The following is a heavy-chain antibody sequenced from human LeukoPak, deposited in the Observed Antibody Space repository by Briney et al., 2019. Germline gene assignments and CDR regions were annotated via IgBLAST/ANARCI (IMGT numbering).Heavy chain of an antibody. J-gene: IGHJ5*02. CDR1: GGSVSSGRHY. D-gene: IGHD5-12*01. Sequence: SETLSLTCTVSGGSVSSGRHYWSWIRQPPGKGLDYIGYIYYSGSTKYNPSLKSRVTISIDTSKNQFSLKLSSVTAADTAVYYCARGGGYDSNWFDPWGQGTLVTVSS. CDR3: ARGGGYDSNWFDP. V-gene: IGHV4-61*01. CDR2: IYYSGST.